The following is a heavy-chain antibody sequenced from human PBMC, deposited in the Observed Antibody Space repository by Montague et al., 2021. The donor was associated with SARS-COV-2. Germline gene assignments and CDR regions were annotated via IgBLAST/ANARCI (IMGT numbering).Heavy chain of an antibody. CDR2: IYYSGST. Sequence: SETLSLTCTVFGGSVSSGSYYWSWIRQPPGKGLEWIGYIYYSGSTNYNPSLKSRVTISVDTSKNQFSLKLSSVTAADTAVYYCASGGGYPGWFDPWGQGTLVAVSS. CDR3: ASGGGYPGWFDP. J-gene: IGHJ5*02. V-gene: IGHV4-61*01. CDR1: GGSVSSGSYY. D-gene: IGHD6-19*01.